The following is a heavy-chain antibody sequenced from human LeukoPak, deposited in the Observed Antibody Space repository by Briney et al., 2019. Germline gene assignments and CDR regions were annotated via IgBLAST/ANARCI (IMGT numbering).Heavy chain of an antibody. Sequence: SETLSLTCTVSGGSISSYYWSWIRQPPGKGLEWIGYIYYSGSTNYNPSLKSRVTISVDTSKNQFSLKLSSVTAADTAVYYCAKDQQWLVNFIDYWGQGTLVTVSS. CDR3: AKDQQWLVNFIDY. CDR1: GGSISSYY. J-gene: IGHJ4*02. CDR2: IYYSGST. D-gene: IGHD6-19*01. V-gene: IGHV4-59*01.